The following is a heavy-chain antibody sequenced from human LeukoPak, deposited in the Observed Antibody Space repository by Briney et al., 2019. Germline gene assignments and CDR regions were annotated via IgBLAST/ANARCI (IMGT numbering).Heavy chain of an antibody. D-gene: IGHD3-10*01. CDR3: ARRGLIDYYYMDV. J-gene: IGHJ6*03. Sequence: GGSLRLSCAASGFTFSSYEMNWVRQAPGKGLEWVSYISSSGSTIYYADSVKGRFTISRDNAKNSLYLQMNSLRAEDTAVYYCARRGLIDYYYMDVWGKGTTVTVSS. V-gene: IGHV3-48*03. CDR1: GFTFSSYE. CDR2: ISSSGSTI.